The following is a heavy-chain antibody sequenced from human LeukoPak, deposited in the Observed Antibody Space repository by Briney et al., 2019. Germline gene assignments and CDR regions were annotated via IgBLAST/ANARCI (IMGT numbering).Heavy chain of an antibody. CDR2: ISGTGTTI. J-gene: IGHJ4*02. V-gene: IGHV3-48*03. CDR1: GFTFSSYE. CDR3: ARDRDIVVIPATTLLDY. D-gene: IGHD2-2*01. Sequence: GGSLRLSCAASGFTFSSYEMNWVRQAPGKGLEWVSYISGTGTTIYYAYSVKGRFTISRDNAKNSLYLQLNSLRAEDTAVYYCARDRDIVVIPATTLLDYWGQGTLVTVSS.